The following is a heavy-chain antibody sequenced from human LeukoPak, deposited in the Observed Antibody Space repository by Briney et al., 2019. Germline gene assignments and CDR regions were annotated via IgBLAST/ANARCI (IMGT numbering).Heavy chain of an antibody. V-gene: IGHV7-4-1*02. D-gene: IGHD3-10*01. CDR3: ARTLGAWFGESHFDY. J-gene: IGHJ4*02. Sequence: ASVKVSCKASGYTFTGYYMHWVRQAPGQGLEWMGWINTNTGNPTYAQGFTGRFVFSLDTSVSTAYLQISSLKAEDTAVYYCARTLGAWFGESHFDYWGQGTLVTVSS. CDR1: GYTFTGYY. CDR2: INTNTGNP.